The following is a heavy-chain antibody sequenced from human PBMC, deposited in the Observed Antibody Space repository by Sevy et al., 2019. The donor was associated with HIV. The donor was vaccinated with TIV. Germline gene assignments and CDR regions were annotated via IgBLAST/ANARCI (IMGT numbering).Heavy chain of an antibody. CDR2: MKEAGSER. D-gene: IGHD5-18*01. CDR3: VREGVGGYSYSLDC. J-gene: IGHJ4*02. Sequence: GGSLRLSCAASGFTFSSYWMSWVRQAPGKGLEWVATMKEAGSERNYVDSVKGRFTISRDNAKNSLYLQMNSLRAEDTVVYYCVREGVGGYSYSLDCWGQGTLVTVSS. CDR1: GFTFSSYW. V-gene: IGHV3-7*03.